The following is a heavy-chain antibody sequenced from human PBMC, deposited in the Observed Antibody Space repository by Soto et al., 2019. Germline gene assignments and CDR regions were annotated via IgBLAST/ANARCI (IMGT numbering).Heavy chain of an antibody. CDR1: GFSFTSYA. CDR3: ARWSFLDY. D-gene: IGHD1-26*01. V-gene: IGHV3-23*01. J-gene: IGHJ4*02. CDR2: ISGSDGKT. Sequence: GGSMRLSCAASGFSFTSYALSWVRQAPGKGLEWVSTISGSDGKTYYADSVKGRFSISRDTSKTTLYLQMNSLRVEDTAVYYCARWSFLDYWGQGTRVTVSS.